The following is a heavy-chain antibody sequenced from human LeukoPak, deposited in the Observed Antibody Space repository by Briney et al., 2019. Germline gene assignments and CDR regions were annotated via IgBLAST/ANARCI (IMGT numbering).Heavy chain of an antibody. CDR1: GGSISSYY. CDR3: TRGERLGLDY. Sequence: SETLSLTCTVSGGSISSYYWSWIRQPPGKGLEWIGYIYYSRSSNYNPSLKSRVTISVDTSKNQFSLRLTSVTAADTAVYYCTRGERLGLDYWGQGTLVTVSS. J-gene: IGHJ4*02. D-gene: IGHD6-19*01. CDR2: IYYSRSS. V-gene: IGHV4-59*01.